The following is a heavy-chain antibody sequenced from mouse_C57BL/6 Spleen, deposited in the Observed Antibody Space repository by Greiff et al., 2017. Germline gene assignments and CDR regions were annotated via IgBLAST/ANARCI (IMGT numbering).Heavy chain of an antibody. CDR2: ISSGGDYI. D-gene: IGHD2-4*01. V-gene: IGHV5-9-1*02. CDR3: TRDYDSFDY. CDR1: GFTFSSYA. J-gene: IGHJ2*01. Sequence: VMLAESGEGLVKPGGSLKLSCAASGFTFSSYAMSWVRQTPEKRLEWVAYISSGGDYIYYADTVKGRFTISRDNARNTLYLQMSSLKSEDTAMYYCTRDYDSFDYWGQGTTLTVSS.